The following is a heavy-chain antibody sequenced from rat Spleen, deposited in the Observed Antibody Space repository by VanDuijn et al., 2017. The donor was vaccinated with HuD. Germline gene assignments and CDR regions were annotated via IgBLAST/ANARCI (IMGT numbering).Heavy chain of an antibody. D-gene: IGHD3-2*01. CDR2: ISSGGST. J-gene: IGHJ4*01. V-gene: IGHV2-6*01. CDR3: TRSHPGVMDA. Sequence: QVQLKESGPGLVQPSQTLSLICTVSGFSLISNSVHWVRQPPGKGLEWIAAISSGGSTYYNSALKSRLSISRDTSKSQVFLKRNSLQTEDTAIYFCTRSHPGVMDAWGQGASVTVSS. CDR1: GFSLISNS.